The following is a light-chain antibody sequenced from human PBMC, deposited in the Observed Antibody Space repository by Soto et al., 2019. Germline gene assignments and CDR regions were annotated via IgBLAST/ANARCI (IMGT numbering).Light chain of an antibody. CDR1: SDSVSSSYY. CDR2: DTN. V-gene: IGLV8-61*01. CDR3: VLYMGSGISV. Sequence: QAVVTQEPSFSVSPGGTVTLTCGLNSDSVSSSYYPSWYQQTPGQAPRTLIYDTNTRSSGVPDRFSGSILGNKAALTITGAQADDETEYYCVLYMGSGISVFGGGTKPTVL. J-gene: IGLJ3*02.